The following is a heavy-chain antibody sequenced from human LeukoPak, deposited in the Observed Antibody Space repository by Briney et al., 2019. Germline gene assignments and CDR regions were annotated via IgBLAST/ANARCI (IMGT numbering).Heavy chain of an antibody. CDR3: AREDYGVPYAFDY. J-gene: IGHJ4*02. Sequence: PGGSLRLSCAASGFTFSSSWMSWGRKAPGKGLKWVANIKQDGSEKYYVDSVKGRFTISRDNAKNSLYLQMNSLRAEDTAVYYCAREDYGVPYAFDYWGQGTLVTVSS. V-gene: IGHV3-7*04. CDR1: GFTFSSSW. D-gene: IGHD4-17*01. CDR2: IKQDGSEK.